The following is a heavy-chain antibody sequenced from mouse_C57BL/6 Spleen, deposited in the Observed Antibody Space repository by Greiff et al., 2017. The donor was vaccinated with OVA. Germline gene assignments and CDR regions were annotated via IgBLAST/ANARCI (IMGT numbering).Heavy chain of an antibody. V-gene: IGHV1-64*01. CDR2: LHPNSGST. CDR1: GYTFTSYW. Sequence: QVQLQQPGAELVKPGASVTLSCKASGYTFTSYWMHWVKQRPGPGLEWIGMLHPNSGSTNYIEKFKSQATLTVDKSSSTADMQLSSLTSEDSAVYYCARRGTTVVEGYFDVWGTGTTVTVSS. J-gene: IGHJ1*03. CDR3: ARRGTTVVEGYFDV. D-gene: IGHD1-1*01.